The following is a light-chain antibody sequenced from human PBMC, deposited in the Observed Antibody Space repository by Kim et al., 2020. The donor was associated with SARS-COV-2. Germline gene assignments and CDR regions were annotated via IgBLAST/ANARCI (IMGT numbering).Light chain of an antibody. CDR2: RNN. CDR1: SNNVGNQG. J-gene: IGLJ3*02. V-gene: IGLV10-54*01. CDR3: SAWDSSLSVWV. Sequence: QAGLTQPPSVSKGLRQTATLTCTGNSNNVGNQGASWLQQHQGHPPKLLSYRNNNRPSGISERLSASRSGNTASLTITGLQPEDEADYYCSAWDSSLSVWVSGGGTQLTV.